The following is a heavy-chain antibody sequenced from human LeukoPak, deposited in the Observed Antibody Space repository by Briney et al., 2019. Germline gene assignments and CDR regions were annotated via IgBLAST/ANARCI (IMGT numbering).Heavy chain of an antibody. V-gene: IGHV4-39*01. CDR1: GGSISSSSYY. CDR2: IYYSGST. CDR3: ALSGISVTPGDFDY. Sequence: AETLSLTCTVSGGSISSSSYYWGWIRQPPGKWLEWIGSIYYSGSTYYNPSLKSRVTISVDTSKNQFSLKLSSVTAADTAVYYCALSGISVTPGDFDYWGQGTLVTVSS. J-gene: IGHJ4*02. D-gene: IGHD1-14*01.